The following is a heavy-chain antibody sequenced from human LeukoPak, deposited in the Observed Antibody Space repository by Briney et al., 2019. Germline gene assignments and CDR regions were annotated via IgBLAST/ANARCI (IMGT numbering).Heavy chain of an antibody. D-gene: IGHD6-19*01. CDR1: GFTFSSYA. V-gene: IGHV3-23*01. Sequence: GGSPRLSCAASGFTFSSYAMSWVRQAPGKGLEWVSAISGSGGSTYYADSVKGRFTISRDNSKNTLYLQMNSLRAEDTAVYYCAKAPFSRRAKDVAGHFDYWGQGTLVTVSS. CDR3: AKAPFSRRAKDVAGHFDY. CDR2: ISGSGGST. J-gene: IGHJ4*02.